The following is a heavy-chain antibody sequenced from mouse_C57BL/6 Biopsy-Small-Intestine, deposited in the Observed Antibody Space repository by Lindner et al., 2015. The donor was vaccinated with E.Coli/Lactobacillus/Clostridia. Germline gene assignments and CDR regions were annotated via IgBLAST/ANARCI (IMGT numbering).Heavy chain of an antibody. Sequence: VQLQESGAELVRPGASVKLSCTASGFNIKDYYMHWVKQRPEQGLEWIGWIDPENGDTEYASKFQGKATITADTSSNTAYLQLSSLTSEDTAVYYCTTRYYGSPFAYWGQGTLVTVSA. CDR2: IDPENGDT. V-gene: IGHV14-4*01. CDR1: GFNIKDYY. D-gene: IGHD1-1*01. CDR3: TTRYYGSPFAY. J-gene: IGHJ3*01.